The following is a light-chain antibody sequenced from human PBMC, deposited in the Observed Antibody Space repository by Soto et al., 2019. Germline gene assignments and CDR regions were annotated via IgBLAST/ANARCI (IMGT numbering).Light chain of an antibody. CDR1: QSVSSY. V-gene: IGKV3-11*01. Sequence: EIVLTQSPATLSLSPGERATLSCRASQSVSSYLAWYQQKPGQAPRLLIYDASNRATGIPARFRGSGSGTDFTLTSSSLEPEDFAVYYCQQRSNWPPLFTFGPGTKVYIK. CDR3: QQRSNWPPLFT. CDR2: DAS. J-gene: IGKJ3*01.